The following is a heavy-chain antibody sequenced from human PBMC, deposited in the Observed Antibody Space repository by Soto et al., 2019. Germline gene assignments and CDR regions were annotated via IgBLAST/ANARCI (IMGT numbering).Heavy chain of an antibody. J-gene: IGHJ5*02. CDR3: AAGELLYGESRGWFDP. Sequence: QVQLVQSGAEVKKPGASVKVSCKASGYTFTGYYMHWVRQAPGQGLEWMGWINPNSGGTNYAQKFQGRVTMTRDTSISTAYMELSRPRSDDTAVYYCAAGELLYGESRGWFDPWGQGTLVTVSS. V-gene: IGHV1-2*02. CDR1: GYTFTGYY. D-gene: IGHD3-10*01. CDR2: INPNSGGT.